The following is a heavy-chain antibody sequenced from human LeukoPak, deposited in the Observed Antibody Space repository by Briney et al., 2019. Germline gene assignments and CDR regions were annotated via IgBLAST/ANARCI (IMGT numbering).Heavy chain of an antibody. Sequence: ASVKVSCKASGYSFTDYHIHWVRQAPGQGLEWMGWFNPDSGGTKYAQKFQGRVTMTRDTSISTANMELSSLTSDDTAVYYCARDGNFHYYYMDVWGKGTTVTVSS. CDR1: GYSFTDYH. V-gene: IGHV1-2*02. J-gene: IGHJ6*03. CDR2: FNPDSGGT. CDR3: ARDGNFHYYYMDV.